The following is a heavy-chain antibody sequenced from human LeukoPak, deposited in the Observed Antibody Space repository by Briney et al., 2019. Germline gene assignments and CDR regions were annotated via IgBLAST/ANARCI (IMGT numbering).Heavy chain of an antibody. CDR2: IIPIFGTA. CDR1: GGTFSSYA. Sequence: SVKVSCKASGGTFSSYAISWVRQAPGQGLEWMGRIIPIFGTANYAQKFQGRVTNTTDESTSTAYMELSSLRSEDTAVYYCARDQYDSSGYYYYWGQGTLVTVSS. V-gene: IGHV1-69*05. J-gene: IGHJ4*02. CDR3: ARDQYDSSGYYYY. D-gene: IGHD3-22*01.